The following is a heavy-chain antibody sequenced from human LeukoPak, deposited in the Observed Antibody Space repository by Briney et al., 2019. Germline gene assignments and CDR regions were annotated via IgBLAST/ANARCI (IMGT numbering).Heavy chain of an antibody. CDR1: GFTFSSYS. V-gene: IGHV3-21*01. CDR3: ARGGVGIAAAGTAY. J-gene: IGHJ4*02. Sequence: GGSLRLSCAASGFTFSSYSMNWVRQAPGKGLEWVSSISSSSSYIYYADSVKGRFTISRDNAKNSLYLQMNSLRAEDTAVYYCARGGVGIAAAGTAYWGQGTLVTVSS. D-gene: IGHD6-13*01. CDR2: ISSSSSYI.